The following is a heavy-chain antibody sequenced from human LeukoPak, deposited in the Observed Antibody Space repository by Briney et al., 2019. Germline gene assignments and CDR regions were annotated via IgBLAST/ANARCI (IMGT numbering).Heavy chain of an antibody. CDR2: IFYTGTT. Sequence: PSETLSLTCTVSGGSISTYYWSWIRQPPGKGLEWLGYIFYTGTTNYNPSLKSRVIMSIDTSKNQFSLKLSSVTAADTAVYYCTRTYSSSSIDYWGQGALVTVSS. D-gene: IGHD6-6*01. CDR3: TRTYSSSSIDY. CDR1: GGSISTYY. V-gene: IGHV4-59*01. J-gene: IGHJ4*02.